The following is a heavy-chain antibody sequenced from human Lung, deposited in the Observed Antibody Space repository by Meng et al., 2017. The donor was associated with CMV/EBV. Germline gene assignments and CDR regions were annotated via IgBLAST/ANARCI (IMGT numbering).Heavy chain of an antibody. Sequence: GESLKISCAASGLTFSSYGMSWVRQAPGKGLEWVSSIGATAGGTYYADSVKGRFTISRDNAKNTLYLQMNSLSAEDTAVYYCAKYSAVGERLYYFDYWGQGTXVNVAS. CDR2: IGATAGGT. CDR3: AKYSAVGERLYYFDY. CDR1: GLTFSSYG. V-gene: IGHV3-23*01. D-gene: IGHD2-21*01. J-gene: IGHJ4*02.